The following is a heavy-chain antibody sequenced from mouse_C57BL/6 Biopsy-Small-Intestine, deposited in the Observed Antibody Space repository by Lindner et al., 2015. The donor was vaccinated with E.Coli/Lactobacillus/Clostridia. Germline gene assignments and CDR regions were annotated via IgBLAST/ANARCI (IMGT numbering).Heavy chain of an antibody. CDR3: ARSGRDV. CDR2: IYPGTGST. CDR1: GYAFTNYL. Sequence: VQLQESGAELVRPGTSVKVSCKASGYAFTNYLIEWVKQRPGQGLEWIGLIYPGTGSTNYNEKFKGKATLTADKSSSTAYMQLISLTSEDSAVYFCARSGRDVWGTGTTVTVSS. V-gene: IGHV1-54*01. D-gene: IGHD4-1*01. J-gene: IGHJ1*03.